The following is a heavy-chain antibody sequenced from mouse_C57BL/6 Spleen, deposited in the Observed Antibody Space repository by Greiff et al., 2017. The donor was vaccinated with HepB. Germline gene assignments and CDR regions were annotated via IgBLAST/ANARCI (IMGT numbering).Heavy chain of an antibody. CDR2: INPGSGGT. CDR1: GYAFTNYL. CDR3: ARSFITTVVATDYFDY. D-gene: IGHD1-1*01. J-gene: IGHJ2*01. V-gene: IGHV1-54*01. Sequence: VQLQESGAELVRPGTSVKVSCKASGYAFTNYLIEWVKQRPGQGLEWIGVINPGSGGTNYNEKFKGKATLTADKSSSTAYMQLSSLTSEDSAVYFCARSFITTVVATDYFDYWGQGTTLTVSS.